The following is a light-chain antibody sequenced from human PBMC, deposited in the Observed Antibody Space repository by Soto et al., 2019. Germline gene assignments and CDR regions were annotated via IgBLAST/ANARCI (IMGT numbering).Light chain of an antibody. CDR1: QGISND. V-gene: IGKV1-17*01. Sequence: DIQMTKSPSSLYASVGDRVTITCRASQGISNDVGRSQQKAGKAPKRLISAASNLQRGVPSRFSRSGSGTEFTLTIISLQPEEFATDDCLQHYSYPRTFGQGTSLEIK. CDR2: AAS. J-gene: IGKJ2*02. CDR3: LQHYSYPRT.